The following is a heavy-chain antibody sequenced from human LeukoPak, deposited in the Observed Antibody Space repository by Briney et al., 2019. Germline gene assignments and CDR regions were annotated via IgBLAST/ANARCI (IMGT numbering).Heavy chain of an antibody. D-gene: IGHD1-26*01. J-gene: IGHJ4*02. V-gene: IGHV3-33*01. CDR2: IWYDGSNK. CDR3: AREGFTPYSGSPEGWRYFDY. CDR1: GFTFSSYG. Sequence: GGSLTLSCAASGFTFSSYGRHWLRQAPGKGLEGVAVIWYDGSNKYYTDSVKGRFTVSKDNSKNTLYLQKNHLRGEDTAVYYCAREGFTPYSGSPEGWRYFDYWGQGTLVTVSS.